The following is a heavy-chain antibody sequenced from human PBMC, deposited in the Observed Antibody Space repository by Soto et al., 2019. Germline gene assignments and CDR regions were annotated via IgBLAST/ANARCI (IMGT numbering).Heavy chain of an antibody. CDR1: GYTFTSYG. D-gene: IGHD1-26*01. V-gene: IGHV1-18*01. J-gene: IGHJ4*02. CDR3: ARDNSGTIDY. Sequence: ASVKVSCKASGYTFTSYGISWVRQAPGQGLEWMGWISAYNGNTKYSQKLQGRITVTTDTSTNTAYMELRSLRSDDTAVYYCARDNSGTIDYWGQGTLVTVSS. CDR2: ISAYNGNT.